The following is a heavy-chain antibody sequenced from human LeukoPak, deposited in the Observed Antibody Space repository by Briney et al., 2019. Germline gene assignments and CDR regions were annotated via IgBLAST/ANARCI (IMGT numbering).Heavy chain of an antibody. D-gene: IGHD3-9*01. J-gene: IGHJ4*02. V-gene: IGHV4-34*01. CDR3: AREGVYYDILAAYYRPYYFDF. CDR1: GGSFSGYY. CDR2: INHGGST. Sequence: SETLSLTCAVYGGSFSGYYWSWIRQPPGKGLEWIGEINHGGSTNYNPSLKSRLTISVDTSKNQFSLKLSSATAADTAVYYCAREGVYYDILAAYYRPYYFDFWGQGTLVTVYS.